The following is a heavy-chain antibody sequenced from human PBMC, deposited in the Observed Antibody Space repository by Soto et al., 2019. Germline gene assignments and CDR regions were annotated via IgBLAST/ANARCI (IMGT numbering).Heavy chain of an antibody. CDR2: IWSAGLI. V-gene: IGHV3-53*02. CDR3: AREAPMDV. CDR1: GFTVSSKY. Sequence: VQLVETGGELIQPGGSLRLSCAASGFTVSSKYMSWVRQAPGKGLEWISVIWSAGLIYYADSVRGRFTISRDISKNILYLEMTSLRADDTAVYYCAREAPMDVWGQGTTVTVSS. J-gene: IGHJ6*02.